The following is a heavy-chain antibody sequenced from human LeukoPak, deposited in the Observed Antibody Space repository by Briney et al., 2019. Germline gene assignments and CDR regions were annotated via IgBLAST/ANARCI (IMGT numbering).Heavy chain of an antibody. J-gene: IGHJ1*01. CDR2: IYPDDSYT. CDR3: ARGDSIGYYSGFQH. D-gene: IGHD3-22*01. Sequence: GESLKISCKGLGYSFSSYWIGWVRQMPGKGLERMGIIYPDDSYTTYSPSFQGQVTISADKSIDTAYLHWSSLKASDTAMYYCARGDSIGYYSGFQHWGQGSLVIVSS. CDR1: GYSFSSYW. V-gene: IGHV5-51*01.